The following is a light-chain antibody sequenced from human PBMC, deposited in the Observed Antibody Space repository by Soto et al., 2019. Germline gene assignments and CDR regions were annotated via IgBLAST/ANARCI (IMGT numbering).Light chain of an antibody. V-gene: IGLV2-14*01. J-gene: IGLJ2*01. CDR1: SSDVGGYKY. CDR3: ISYTTSSTVV. CDR2: EVS. Sequence: QSALTQPAYVSGSPGQSITISCTGTSSDVGGYKYVSWYQHYPGKAPKLMIYEVSNRPSGVSNRFSGSKSGNTASLTISGLQAEDEADYYCISYTTSSTVVFGGGTKLTVL.